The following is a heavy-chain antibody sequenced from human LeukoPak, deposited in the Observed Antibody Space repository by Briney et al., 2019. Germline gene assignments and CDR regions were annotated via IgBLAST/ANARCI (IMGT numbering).Heavy chain of an antibody. CDR2: INAGNGNT. Sequence: ASVKVSCKASGYTFTRYTMHWVRQAPGQRLEWMGWINAGNGNTKYSQKFQGRVTITRDTSASTAYMELSSLRSEDTAVYYCARAGVFYTTMVRAYDAFDIWGQGTMVTVSS. CDR3: ARAGVFYTTMVRAYDAFDI. D-gene: IGHD3-10*01. CDR1: GYTFTRYT. V-gene: IGHV1-3*01. J-gene: IGHJ3*02.